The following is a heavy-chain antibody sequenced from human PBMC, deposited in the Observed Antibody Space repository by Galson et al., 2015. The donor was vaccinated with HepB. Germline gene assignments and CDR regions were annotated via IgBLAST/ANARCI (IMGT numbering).Heavy chain of an antibody. D-gene: IGHD6-19*01. CDR1: GYTFSNYG. Sequence: SVKVSCKASGYTFSNYGITWVRQAPGQGLEWMGGFDPEDGETIYAQKFQGRVTMTEDTSTDTAYMELSSLRSEDTAVYYCATKGWYRYYYYYYGMDVWGQGTLVTVSS. CDR2: FDPEDGET. CDR3: ATKGWYRYYYYYYGMDV. V-gene: IGHV1-24*01. J-gene: IGHJ6*02.